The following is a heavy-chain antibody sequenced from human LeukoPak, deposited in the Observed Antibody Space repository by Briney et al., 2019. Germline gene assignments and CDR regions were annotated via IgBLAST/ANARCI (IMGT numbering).Heavy chain of an antibody. Sequence: SETLSLTCTVSGGSISSSSYYWGWIRQPPGKGLEWIGRIYYSGSTYYNPSLKSRVTISLDTSKNQFSLKLSSVTAADTAVYYCARDLKVGAMDYWGQGTLVTVSS. J-gene: IGHJ4*02. CDR2: IYYSGST. V-gene: IGHV4-39*07. CDR1: GGSISSSSYY. CDR3: ARDLKVGAMDY. D-gene: IGHD1-26*01.